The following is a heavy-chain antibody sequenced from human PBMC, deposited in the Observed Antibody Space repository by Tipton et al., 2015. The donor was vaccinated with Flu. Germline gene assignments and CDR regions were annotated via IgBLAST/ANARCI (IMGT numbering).Heavy chain of an antibody. CDR2: ISGSGGST. CDR1: GFTFSSYA. CDR3: AKTRDYGDYWGIFDY. Sequence: SLRLSCAASGFTFSSYAMSWVRQAPGKGLEWVSAISGSGGSTYYADSVKGRFTISRDNSKNTLYLQMNSLRAEDTAVYYCAKTRDYGDYWGIFDYWGQGTLVTVSS. V-gene: IGHV3-23*01. D-gene: IGHD4-17*01. J-gene: IGHJ4*02.